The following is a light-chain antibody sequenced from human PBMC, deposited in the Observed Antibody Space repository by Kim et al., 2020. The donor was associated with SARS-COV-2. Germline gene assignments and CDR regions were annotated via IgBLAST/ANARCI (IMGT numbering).Light chain of an antibody. CDR2: WAS. CDR3: QQYYSTPFT. V-gene: IGKV4-1*01. J-gene: IGKJ4*01. Sequence: ATINCGSRQSVFHISYKKNLLAWYQQKPGQPPKLLIYWASTRESGVPDRFSGSESGTDFTLTISSLQAEDVAVYFCQQYYSTPFTFGGGTKVDIK. CDR1: QSVFHISYKKNL.